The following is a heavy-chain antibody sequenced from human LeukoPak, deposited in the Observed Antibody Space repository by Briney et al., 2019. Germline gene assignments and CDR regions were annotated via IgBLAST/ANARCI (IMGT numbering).Heavy chain of an antibody. J-gene: IGHJ4*02. CDR1: GFTFSSYW. Sequence: GGSLRLSCAASGFTFSSYWMSWVRQAPGKGLEWVANIKQDGSEKYYVDSVKGRFTISRDNAKNSLYLQMNSLRAEDTAVYYCARGASYEGENVKTYYYGSGSHQPLGYWGQGTLVTVSS. V-gene: IGHV3-7*01. CDR2: IKQDGSEK. CDR3: ARGASYEGENVKTYYYGSGSHQPLGY. D-gene: IGHD3-10*01.